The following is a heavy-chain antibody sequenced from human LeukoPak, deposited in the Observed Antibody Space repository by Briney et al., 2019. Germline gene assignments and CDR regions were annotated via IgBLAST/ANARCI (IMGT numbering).Heavy chain of an antibody. CDR3: AKGLRQLLALDY. CDR1: RGTSSSYA. V-gene: IGHV1-69*05. D-gene: IGHD6-13*01. Sequence: PVKVSCKASRGTSSSYAISWVRQAPGQGLEWLGGIIPIFGTANYAQKFQGRVTITTDESTSTAYMELSSLRSEDTAVYYCAKGLRQLLALDYWGQGTLVTVSS. CDR2: IIPIFGTA. J-gene: IGHJ4*02.